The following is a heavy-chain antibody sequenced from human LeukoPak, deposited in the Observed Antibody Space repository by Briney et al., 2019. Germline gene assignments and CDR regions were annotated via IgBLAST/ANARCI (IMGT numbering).Heavy chain of an antibody. J-gene: IGHJ6*02. Sequence: PSETLSLTCTVSGGSVSSYYWSWIRQPPGKGLEWIGYIYYSGSTNYNPSLKSRVTISVDTSKNQFSLKLSSVTAADTAVYYCARLLYSSGWYGRYYYYYGMDVWGQGTTVTVSS. D-gene: IGHD6-19*01. V-gene: IGHV4-59*08. CDR1: GGSVSSYY. CDR3: ARLLYSSGWYGRYYYYYGMDV. CDR2: IYYSGST.